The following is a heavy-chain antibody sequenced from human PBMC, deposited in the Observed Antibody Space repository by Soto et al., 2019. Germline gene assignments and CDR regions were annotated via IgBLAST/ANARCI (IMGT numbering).Heavy chain of an antibody. D-gene: IGHD6-19*01. CDR2: ISSNGDIT. V-gene: IGHV3-64D*06. CDR3: VKDGGWGAVAGLDY. Sequence: EVQLVESGGGLVQPGGSLRLSCSASGFTVISFAMHWVRQAPGKGLEYVSAISSNGDITYYADSVKGRFTISRDRSKNTLYLQMSSLRTDDTAVYYCVKDGGWGAVAGLDYWGQGTLVTVSS. J-gene: IGHJ4*02. CDR1: GFTVISFA.